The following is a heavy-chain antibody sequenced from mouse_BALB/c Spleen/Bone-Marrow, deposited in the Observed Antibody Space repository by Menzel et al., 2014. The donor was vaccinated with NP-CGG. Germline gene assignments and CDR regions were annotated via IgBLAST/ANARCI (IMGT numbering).Heavy chain of an antibody. V-gene: IGHV1-74*01. J-gene: IGHJ3*01. CDR3: ARKGIYDTFSY. D-gene: IGHD2-12*01. CDR2: IDPSDSET. CDR1: GYSFTSYW. Sequence: QVQLQQSGPQLVRPGASLKISCKASGYSFTSYWMHWVKQRPGQGLEWIGTIDPSDSETALNQKFKDKATLTVDKSSNTAYMQLSSPTSEDSAVYFCARKGIYDTFSYWGQGTLVTVSA.